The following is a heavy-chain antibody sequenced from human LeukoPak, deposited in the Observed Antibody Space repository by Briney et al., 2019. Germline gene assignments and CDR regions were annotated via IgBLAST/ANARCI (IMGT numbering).Heavy chain of an antibody. Sequence: GGSLRLSCAASGFTFDDYAMHWVRQAPGKVLEWVSFISWDGGSTYYADSVKGRFTISRDNSKNSLYLQMNSLRAEDTAVYYCAKERGHKIDYWGQGTLVTVSS. J-gene: IGHJ4*02. CDR2: ISWDGGST. V-gene: IGHV3-43D*03. CDR3: AKERGHKIDY. D-gene: IGHD5-18*01. CDR1: GFTFDDYA.